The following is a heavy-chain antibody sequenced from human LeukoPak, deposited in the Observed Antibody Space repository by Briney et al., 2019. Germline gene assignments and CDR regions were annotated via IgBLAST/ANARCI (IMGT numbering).Heavy chain of an antibody. CDR1: GFTFSSYW. J-gene: IGHJ4*02. Sequence: PGGSLRLSCAASGFTFSSYWMSWVRQAPGKGLEWVANIKQDGSEKYYVDSVKGRFTISRDNAKNSLYLQMNSLRAEDTAVCYCARAYDSSGYIFDYWGQGTLVTVSS. D-gene: IGHD3-22*01. V-gene: IGHV3-7*01. CDR2: IKQDGSEK. CDR3: ARAYDSSGYIFDY.